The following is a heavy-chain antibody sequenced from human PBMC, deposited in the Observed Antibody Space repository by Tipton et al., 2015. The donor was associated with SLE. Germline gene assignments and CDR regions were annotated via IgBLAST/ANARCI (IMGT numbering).Heavy chain of an antibody. V-gene: IGHV3-23*01. CDR2: ISGSGDGT. Sequence: SLRLSCAASGFTFRADALSWVRRAPGKGLQWVSSISGSGDGTNYADSVKGRFTISRDNSKNTLYLQLNSLRDEDTAVYYCTRDDDFFSYWGQGTLVTVSS. CDR3: TRDDDFFSY. CDR1: GFTFRADA. D-gene: IGHD3-3*01. J-gene: IGHJ4*02.